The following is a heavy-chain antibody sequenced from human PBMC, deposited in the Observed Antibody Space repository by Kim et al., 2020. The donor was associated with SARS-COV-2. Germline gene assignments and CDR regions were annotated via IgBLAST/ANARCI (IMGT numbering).Heavy chain of an antibody. CDR2: INTNTGNP. D-gene: IGHD3-22*01. V-gene: IGHV7-4-1*02. CDR3: ARADSSGYYYAPVSYWYFDL. J-gene: IGHJ2*01. Sequence: ASVKVSCKASGYTFTSYAMNWVRQAPGQGLEWMGWINTNTGNPTYAQGFTGRFVFSLDTSVSTAYLQISSLKAEDTAVYYCARADSSGYYYAPVSYWYFDLWGRGTLVTVSS. CDR1: GYTFTSYA.